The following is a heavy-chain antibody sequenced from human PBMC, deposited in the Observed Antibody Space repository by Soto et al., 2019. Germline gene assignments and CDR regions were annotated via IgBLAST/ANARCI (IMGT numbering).Heavy chain of an antibody. CDR1: GFTFSTYS. CDR2: IDSTGTYT. D-gene: IGHD3-22*01. Sequence: NPGGSLRLSCAGSGFTFSTYSMSWVRQAPGKGLEWVSSIDSTGTYTYYADSLKGRFTISRDNAKNSLHLQMNKLRVDDTAVYYCERDDSPKYGFLWGQGTPVTVSS. V-gene: IGHV3-21*01. CDR3: ERDDSPKYGFL. J-gene: IGHJ4*02.